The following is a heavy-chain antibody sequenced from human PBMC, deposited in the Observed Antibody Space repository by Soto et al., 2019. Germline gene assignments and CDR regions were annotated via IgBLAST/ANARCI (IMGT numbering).Heavy chain of an antibody. D-gene: IGHD1-20*01. CDR3: EKDGTFNCNARSAEYFQH. Sequence: QVQLVQSGAEVKKPGSSVKVSCRTSGGTFSSYAISWVRQAPGQGLEWMGGIIPIFGTTNHAQKFQGRVTIIADDSTSTAYVELGSMRSEDTAVYYCEKDGTFNCNARSAEYFQHWGQGTLVTVSS. CDR2: IIPIFGTT. CDR1: GGTFSSYA. V-gene: IGHV1-69*12. J-gene: IGHJ1*01.